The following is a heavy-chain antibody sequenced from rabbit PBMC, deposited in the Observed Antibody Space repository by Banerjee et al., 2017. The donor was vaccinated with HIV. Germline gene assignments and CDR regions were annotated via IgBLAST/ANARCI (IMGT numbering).Heavy chain of an antibody. CDR1: GFSFSDRDV. J-gene: IGHJ4*01. D-gene: IGHD2-1*01. Sequence: QEQLVESGGGLVQPTGSLTLTCKASGFSFSDRDVMCWVRQAPGKGLEWIACINTATGKPVYATWAKGRFAISRTSSTTVTLQMTSLTAADTATYFCARDLIGVIVWNFYLWGPGTLVTVS. CDR2: INTATGKP. CDR3: ARDLIGVIVWNFYL. V-gene: IGHV1S45*01.